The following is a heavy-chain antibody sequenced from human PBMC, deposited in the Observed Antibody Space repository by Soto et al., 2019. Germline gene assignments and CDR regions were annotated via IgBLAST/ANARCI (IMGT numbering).Heavy chain of an antibody. Sequence: GASVKVSCKASGGTFSSYAISWVRQAPGQGLEWMGGIIPIFGTANYAQKFQGRVTITADESTSTAYMELSSLRSEDAAVYYCARDEGPRRFDYWGQGTLVTVSS. CDR3: ARDEGPRRFDY. CDR2: IIPIFGTA. V-gene: IGHV1-69*13. CDR1: GGTFSSYA. J-gene: IGHJ4*02.